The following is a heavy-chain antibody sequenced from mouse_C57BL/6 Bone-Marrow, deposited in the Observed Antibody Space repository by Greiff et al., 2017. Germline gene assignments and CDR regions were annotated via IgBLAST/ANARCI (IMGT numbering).Heavy chain of an antibody. CDR3: TTGFYGSFYHLGH. J-gene: IGHJ2*01. CDR2: IDPENGDT. V-gene: IGHV14-4*01. Sequence: VQLQQSGAELVRPGASVKLSCTASGFNIKDDYMHWVKQRPEQGLEWIGWIDPENGDTEYASKFQGKATITADTSSNTAYLQLSILTSEDTAVYYLTTGFYGSFYHLGHWGQGTTLTVSS. CDR1: GFNIKDDY. D-gene: IGHD1-1*01.